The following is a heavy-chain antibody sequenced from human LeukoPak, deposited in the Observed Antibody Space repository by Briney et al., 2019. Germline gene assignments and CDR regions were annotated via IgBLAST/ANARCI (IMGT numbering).Heavy chain of an antibody. J-gene: IGHJ4*02. CDR3: ARDSSGPLGY. D-gene: IGHD3-22*01. CDR2: ISSSSSTI. CDR1: GFTFSIYS. Sequence: PGGSLRLSCAASGFTFSIYSMNWVRHAPGKGLEWVSYISSSSSTIYYADSVKGRFTISRDNAKNSLYLQMNSLRDEDTAVYFCARDSSGPLGYWGQGTLVTVSS. V-gene: IGHV3-48*02.